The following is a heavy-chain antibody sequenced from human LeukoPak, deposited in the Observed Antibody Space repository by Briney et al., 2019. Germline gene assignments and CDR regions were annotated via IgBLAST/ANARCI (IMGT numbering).Heavy chain of an antibody. D-gene: IGHD4-23*01. CDR1: GYTFTSYY. V-gene: IGHV1-46*01. CDR3: ARAGSPTVAYNWFDP. Sequence: RASVKVSCKASGYTFTSYYMHWVRQAPGQGLEWMGIINPSGGSTSYAQKFQGRVTMTRDTSTSTVYMELSSLRSEDTAVYYCARAGSPTVAYNWFDPWGQGTLVTVSS. J-gene: IGHJ5*02. CDR2: INPSGGST.